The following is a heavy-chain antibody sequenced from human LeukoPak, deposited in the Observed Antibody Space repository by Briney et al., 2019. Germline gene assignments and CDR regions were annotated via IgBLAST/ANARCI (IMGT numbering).Heavy chain of an antibody. J-gene: IGHJ5*01. Sequence: ASVKVSCKASGGTFSSYAISWVRQAPGQGLEWMGRIVPIFGTANCAQKFQGRVTITTDESTSTAYMELSSLRSEDTAVYYCARDRGSGSYSNWFDSWGQGTLVTVSS. V-gene: IGHV1-69*05. CDR2: IVPIFGTA. D-gene: IGHD3-10*01. CDR1: GGTFSSYA. CDR3: ARDRGSGSYSNWFDS.